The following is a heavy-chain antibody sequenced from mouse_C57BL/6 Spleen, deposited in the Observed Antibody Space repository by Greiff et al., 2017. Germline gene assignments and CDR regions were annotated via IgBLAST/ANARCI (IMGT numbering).Heavy chain of an antibody. Sequence: QVQLQQSGAELVKPGASVKLSCKASGYTFTSYWMHWVKQRPGQGLEWIGMIHPNSGSTNYNEKFKSKPTLTVDKSSSTAYMQLSSLTSEDSAVYYCAREAAQRYFDYWGQGTTLTVSS. V-gene: IGHV1-64*01. CDR1: GYTFTSYW. CDR2: IHPNSGST. CDR3: AREAAQRYFDY. D-gene: IGHD6-1*01. J-gene: IGHJ2*01.